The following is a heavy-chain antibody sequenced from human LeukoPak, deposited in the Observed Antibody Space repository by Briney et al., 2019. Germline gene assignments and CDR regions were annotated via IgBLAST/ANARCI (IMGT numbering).Heavy chain of an antibody. CDR3: ARDSYGDANFDS. Sequence: GGSLRLSCAASGFTFSIYAMSWVRQAPGKGLEWVSTVSGSGHSTFYADSVKGRFTISRDISKNEVYLQMSSLRPEDTAVYYCARDSYGDANFDSWGQGTLVTVSS. CDR1: GFTFSIYA. V-gene: IGHV3-23*01. D-gene: IGHD4-17*01. CDR2: VSGSGHST. J-gene: IGHJ4*02.